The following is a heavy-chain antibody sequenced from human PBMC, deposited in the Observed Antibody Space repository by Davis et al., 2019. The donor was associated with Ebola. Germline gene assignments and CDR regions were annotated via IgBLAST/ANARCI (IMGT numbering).Heavy chain of an antibody. Sequence: AASVKVSCKPSGGSFSSSAPNWVRQAPGQGLEWMGGIIPLFGSVTYAQKFQGRVTIIADESTSTAYMELSSLRSEDTAVYYCAGMHGFGEGWPGYWGQGTLVTVSS. V-gene: IGHV1-69*13. J-gene: IGHJ4*02. CDR2: IIPLFGSV. CDR3: AGMHGFGEGWPGY. D-gene: IGHD3-10*01. CDR1: GGSFSSSA.